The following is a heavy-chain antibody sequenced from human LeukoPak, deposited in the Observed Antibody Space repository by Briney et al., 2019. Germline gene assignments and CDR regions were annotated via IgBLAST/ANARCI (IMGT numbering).Heavy chain of an antibody. V-gene: IGHV4-34*01. J-gene: IGHJ4*02. D-gene: IGHD4-23*01. CDR2: INHSGST. CDR3: ATVVGGRFDY. Sequence: SETLSLTCAVYGGSFSGYYWSWIRQPPGKGLEWIGEINHSGSTNYNPSLKSRVTISVDTSKNQFSLKLSSVTAADTAVYYCATVVGGRFDYWGQGTLVTVSS. CDR1: GGSFSGYY.